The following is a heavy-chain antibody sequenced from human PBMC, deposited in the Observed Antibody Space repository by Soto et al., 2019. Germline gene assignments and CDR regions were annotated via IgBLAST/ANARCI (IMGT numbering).Heavy chain of an antibody. CDR2: TYYRSKWYN. Sequence: SQTLSLTCAISGDSVSSNSAAWNWIRQSPSRGLEWLGRTYYRSKWYNDYAVSVKSRITINPDTSKNQISLQLNSVTPEDTAVYYCARGQGSGWPPAFDYWGQGTLVTVSS. J-gene: IGHJ4*02. V-gene: IGHV6-1*01. CDR1: GDSVSSNSAA. D-gene: IGHD6-19*01. CDR3: ARGQGSGWPPAFDY.